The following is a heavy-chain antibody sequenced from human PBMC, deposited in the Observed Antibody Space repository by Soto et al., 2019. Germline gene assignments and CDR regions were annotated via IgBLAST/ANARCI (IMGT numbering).Heavy chain of an antibody. V-gene: IGHV3-33*01. CDR3: ARDPRESGAHYYYYYMDV. J-gene: IGHJ6*03. CDR2: IGYDGSNK. Sequence: QVQLVESGGGVVQPGRSLRLSCAASGFTFSSYGMHWVRQAPGKGLEWVAVIGYDGSNKYYADSVKGRFTISRDNSKNTLYLQMNSLRAEDTAVYYCARDPRESGAHYYYYYMDVWGKGTTVTVSS. D-gene: IGHD3-10*01. CDR1: GFTFSSYG.